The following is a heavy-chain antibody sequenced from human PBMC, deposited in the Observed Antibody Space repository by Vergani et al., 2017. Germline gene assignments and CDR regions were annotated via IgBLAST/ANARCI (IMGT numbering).Heavy chain of an antibody. J-gene: IGHJ4*02. D-gene: IGHD3-22*01. CDR1: GGSISSSSYY. Sequence: QLQLQESGPGLVKPSETLSLTCTVSGGSISSSSYYWSWIRQPPGKGLEWIGYIYYSGSTYYNPSLKSRVTISVDTSKNQFSLKLSSVTAADTAVYYCARESPGDYDSSGYSDYWGQGTLVTVSS. V-gene: IGHV4-30-4*01. CDR2: IYYSGST. CDR3: ARESPGDYDSSGYSDY.